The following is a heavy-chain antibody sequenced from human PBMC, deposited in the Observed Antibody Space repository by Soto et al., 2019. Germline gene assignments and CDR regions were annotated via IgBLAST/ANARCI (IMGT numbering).Heavy chain of an antibody. Sequence: QVQLVESGGGVVQPGRSLRLSCAASGFTFSSYGMHWVRQAPGKGLEWVAFISYDGSNKYYADSVKGRFTISRDNSKNTLYLQMNSLRAEDTAVYYCATDLRFIAAAVNAAADYWGQGTLVTVSS. J-gene: IGHJ4*02. CDR3: ATDLRFIAAAVNAAADY. V-gene: IGHV3-30*03. D-gene: IGHD6-13*01. CDR1: GFTFSSYG. CDR2: ISYDGSNK.